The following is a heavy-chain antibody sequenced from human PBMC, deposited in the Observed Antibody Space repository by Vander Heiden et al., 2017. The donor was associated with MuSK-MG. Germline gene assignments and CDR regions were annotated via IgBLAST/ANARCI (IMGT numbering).Heavy chain of an antibody. D-gene: IGHD5-12*01. J-gene: IGHJ4*02. CDR1: GYSFTLSW. Sequence: EVQLVQSGAAVKKPGESLKISRKGSGYSFTLSWTGWVRQMPGKGLEWMGIIYPGVSDTRYSPSFQGQVTISADKSISTAYLQWSSLKASDTAMYYCARMYGGYALLYFDYFDYWGQGTLVTVSS. CDR3: ARMYGGYALLYFDYFDY. V-gene: IGHV5-51*01. CDR2: IYPGVSDT.